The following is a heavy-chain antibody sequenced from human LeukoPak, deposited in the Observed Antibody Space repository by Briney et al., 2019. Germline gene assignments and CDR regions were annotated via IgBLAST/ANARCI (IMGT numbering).Heavy chain of an antibody. J-gene: IGHJ5*02. V-gene: IGHV4-59*01. D-gene: IGHD2-2*01. Sequence: PSETLSLTCTVSGGSISSYYWSWIRQPPGKGLEWIGYIYYSGSTNYNPSLKSRVTIPVDTSKNQFSLKLSSVTAADTAVYYCARLYCSSTSCYAGIGWFDPWGQGTLVTVSS. CDR1: GGSISSYY. CDR2: IYYSGST. CDR3: ARLYCSSTSCYAGIGWFDP.